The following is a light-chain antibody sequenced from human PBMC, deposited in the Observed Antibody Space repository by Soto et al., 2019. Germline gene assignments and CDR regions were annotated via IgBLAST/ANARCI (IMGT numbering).Light chain of an antibody. CDR2: DAS. J-gene: IGKJ1*01. CDR1: QTISIW. CDR3: QQYTNTNNPWM. Sequence: DIPVTQSPPTLSASVGDRVTIPCRAIQTISIWMAWYQQKPGKAPKLLVYDASTLQSGVASRFSGSGSGTEFTLIISGLQPDDSATYYCQQYTNTNNPWMLGQGTKVDIK. V-gene: IGKV1-5*01.